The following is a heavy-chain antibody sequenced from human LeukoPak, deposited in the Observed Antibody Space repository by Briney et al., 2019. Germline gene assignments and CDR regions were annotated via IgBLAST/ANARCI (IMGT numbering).Heavy chain of an antibody. CDR3: ARQATVTTSIDY. J-gene: IGHJ4*02. CDR1: GYSFATYW. D-gene: IGHD4-17*01. CDR2: IYPGDSDT. V-gene: IGHV5-51*01. Sequence: GESLKISCKGSGYSFATYWIGWVRQMPGKGLQWMGIIYPGDSDTRYSPSFQGQVTISADKSISTAYLQWSSLKASDTAMYYCARQATVTTSIDYWGQGTLVSVSS.